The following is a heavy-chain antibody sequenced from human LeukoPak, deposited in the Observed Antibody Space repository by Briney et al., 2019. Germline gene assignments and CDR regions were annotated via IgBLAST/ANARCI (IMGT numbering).Heavy chain of an antibody. V-gene: IGHV4-59*01. CDR3: ARGKSTAAGLFDY. J-gene: IGHJ4*02. CDR1: GGSISSYY. Sequence: SETLSLTCTVSGGSISSYYWSWFRQPPGRGLEWIGYISYSGSTNYIPSLKSRVTISLDTSKSQFSLRLSSVTAADTAVYFCARGKSTAAGLFDYWGQGTLVTVSS. D-gene: IGHD6-13*01. CDR2: ISYSGST.